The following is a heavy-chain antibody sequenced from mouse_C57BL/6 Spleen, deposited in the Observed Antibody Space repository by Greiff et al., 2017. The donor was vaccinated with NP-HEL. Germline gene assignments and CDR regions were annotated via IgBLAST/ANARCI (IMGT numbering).Heavy chain of an antibody. V-gene: IGHV1-82*01. CDR3: AAHYDYDGAWFAY. D-gene: IGHD2-4*01. J-gene: IGHJ3*01. Sequence: VQLQQSGPELVKPGASVKISCKASGYAFSSSWMNWVKQRPGKGLEWIGRIYPGDGDTNYNGKFKGKATLTADKSSSTAYMQLSSLTSEDSAVYFGAAHYDYDGAWFAYWGQGTLVTVSA. CDR1: GYAFSSSW. CDR2: IYPGDGDT.